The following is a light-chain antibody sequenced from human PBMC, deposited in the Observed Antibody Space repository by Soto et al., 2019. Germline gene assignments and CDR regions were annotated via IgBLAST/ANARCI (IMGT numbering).Light chain of an antibody. CDR1: TGAVTSGYY. CDR3: LLYYGGAGV. J-gene: IGLJ3*02. Sequence: QTVVTQEPSLTVSPGGTVTLTCGSSTGAVTSGYYPNWFQQKPGQAPRALIYSTNNKYSWTPARFSGSLLGGKAVLTLSGVQPEDEAEYYCLLYYGGAGVFGGGTKLTVL. CDR2: STN. V-gene: IGLV7-43*01.